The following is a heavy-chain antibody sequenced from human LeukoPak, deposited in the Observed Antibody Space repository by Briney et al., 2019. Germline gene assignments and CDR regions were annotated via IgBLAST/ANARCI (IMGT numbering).Heavy chain of an antibody. D-gene: IGHD4-23*01. Sequence: GESLKISCKGSGYSFTSYWISWVRQMPGKGLEWMGRIDPSDSYTNFSPSFQGHVTISADKSISTAYLHWSSLKASDTAMYYCARPQNSGVDYWGQGTLVTVSS. CDR3: ARPQNSGVDY. CDR2: IDPSDSYT. J-gene: IGHJ4*02. CDR1: GYSFTSYW. V-gene: IGHV5-10-1*01.